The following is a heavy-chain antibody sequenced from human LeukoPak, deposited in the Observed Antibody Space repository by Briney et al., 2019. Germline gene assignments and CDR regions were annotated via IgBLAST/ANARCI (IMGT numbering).Heavy chain of an antibody. CDR3: ATYCGADCAPGDY. V-gene: IGHV1-2*02. Sequence: ASVKVSCKASGYTFTGYYMHWVRQAPGQGLEWMGWINPKSGDTKYVQKLQGRLTMTRDTSLRTAYMELTRLRSDDTAVFYCATYCGADCAPGDYWGQGTLVTVSS. CDR2: INPKSGDT. J-gene: IGHJ4*02. CDR1: GYTFTGYY. D-gene: IGHD2-21*01.